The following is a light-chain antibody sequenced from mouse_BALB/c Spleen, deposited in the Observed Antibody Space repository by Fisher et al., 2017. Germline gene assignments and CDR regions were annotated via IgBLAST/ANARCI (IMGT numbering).Light chain of an antibody. CDR1: QSLLDSNGKTY. CDR2: LVS. V-gene: IGKV1-135*01. Sequence: VLTQSPLSLSVTIGQPASISCKSSQSLLDSNGKTYLNWLLQRPSQSPKRLIYLVSKLDSGVPDRFTGSGSGTDFTLKISRVEAEDLGVYYCWQGTHFPWTFGGGTKLEIK. J-gene: IGKJ1*01. CDR3: WQGTHFPWT.